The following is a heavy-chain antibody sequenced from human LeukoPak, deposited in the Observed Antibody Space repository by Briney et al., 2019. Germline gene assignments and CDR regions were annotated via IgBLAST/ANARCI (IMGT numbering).Heavy chain of an antibody. Sequence: PGGSLRLSCAASGFTFSSYGMHWVRQAPGKGLEWVAFIRYDGSNKYYADSVKGRFTISRDNSKNTLYLQMNSLRAEDTAVYYCATDRSSYGPRGNWFDPWGQGTLVTVSS. CDR3: ATDRSSYGPRGNWFDP. CDR1: GFTFSSYG. V-gene: IGHV3-30*02. CDR2: IRYDGSNK. D-gene: IGHD5-18*01. J-gene: IGHJ5*02.